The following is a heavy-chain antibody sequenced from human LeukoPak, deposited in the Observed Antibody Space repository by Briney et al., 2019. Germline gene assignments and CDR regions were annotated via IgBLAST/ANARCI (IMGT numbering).Heavy chain of an antibody. J-gene: IGHJ4*02. Sequence: PGGSLRLSCAASGFTFSSYGMHWVRQAPGKGLEWVAFIRYDGSNKYYADSVKGRFTISRDNSKNTLYLQMNSLRAEDTAVYYCAREYYYDSSGPERGFDYWGQGTLVTVSS. CDR3: AREYYYDSSGPERGFDY. CDR1: GFTFSSYG. D-gene: IGHD3-22*01. V-gene: IGHV3-30*02. CDR2: IRYDGSNK.